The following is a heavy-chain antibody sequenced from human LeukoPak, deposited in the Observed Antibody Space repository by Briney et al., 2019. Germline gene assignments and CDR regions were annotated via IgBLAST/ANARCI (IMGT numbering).Heavy chain of an antibody. V-gene: IGHV4-34*01. CDR3: ASSGRDGYNYDAFDI. J-gene: IGHJ3*02. D-gene: IGHD5-24*01. Sequence: PSETLSLTCAVYGGSFSGYYWSWIRQPPGKGLEWIGEINHSGSTNYNPSLKSRVTISVDTSKNQFSLKLSSVTAADTAVYYCASSGRDGYNYDAFDIWGQGTMVTVSS. CDR1: GGSFSGYY. CDR2: INHSGST.